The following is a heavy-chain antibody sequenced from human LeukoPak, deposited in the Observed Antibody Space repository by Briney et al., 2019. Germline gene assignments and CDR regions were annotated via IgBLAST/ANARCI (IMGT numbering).Heavy chain of an antibody. CDR1: GGSFSGYY. D-gene: IGHD3-22*01. CDR3: ARESKSYDGSGYYHDS. Sequence: SETLSLTCAVYGGSFSGYYWSWIRQPPGKGLEWIREINHSRSNNYNTFLKSRVTLSLATSKNQFSLNLYSVTAADTAVYFCARESKSYDGSGYYHDSWGQGTPVTVSS. J-gene: IGHJ4*02. V-gene: IGHV4-34*01. CDR2: INHSRSN.